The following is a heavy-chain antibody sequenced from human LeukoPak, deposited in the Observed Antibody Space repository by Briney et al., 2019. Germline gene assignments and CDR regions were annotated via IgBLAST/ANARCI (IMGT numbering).Heavy chain of an antibody. CDR3: ARGCSGGSCPLDY. CDR1: GGTFSSYA. D-gene: IGHD2-15*01. Sequence: SVKFSCKASGGTFSSYAISWVRQAPGQGLEWMGGIIPIFGTANYAQKFQGRVTITTDESTSTAYMELSSLRSEDTAVYYCARGCSGGSCPLDYWGQGTLVTVSS. CDR2: IIPIFGTA. J-gene: IGHJ4*02. V-gene: IGHV1-69*05.